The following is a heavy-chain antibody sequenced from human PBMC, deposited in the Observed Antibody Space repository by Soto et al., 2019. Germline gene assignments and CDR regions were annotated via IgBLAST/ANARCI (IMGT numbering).Heavy chain of an antibody. J-gene: IGHJ4*02. CDR2: ISAYNGNT. CDR3: ARDLGPRRELDY. D-gene: IGHD7-27*01. Sequence: QVQRLQSGAEVKKPGASVKLCCKASGCTFTSDGIRCVRQAPGHGLEWMGWISAYNGNTHYAQKLQGRVTMTTDTPTSTAYMELGRLSSDATAMYSCARDLGPRRELDYWGQGTLVTVSS. CDR1: GCTFTSDG. V-gene: IGHV1-18*01.